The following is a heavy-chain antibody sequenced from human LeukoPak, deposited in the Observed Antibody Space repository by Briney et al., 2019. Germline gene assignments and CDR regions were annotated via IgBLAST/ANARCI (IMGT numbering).Heavy chain of an antibody. CDR2: IYWDDDR. Sequence: ESGPTLFNPTHPLTLTFTFSGFSLHTRGVGGGWIRQPPGRALEWLALIYWDDDRRYSPSLKSRLTITKDTSKNQVVLTMTNMDPVDTATYFCAHRKNYYDSSVFDNWGQGTLVTVSS. D-gene: IGHD3-22*01. CDR1: GFSLHTRGVG. J-gene: IGHJ4*02. V-gene: IGHV2-5*02. CDR3: AHRKNYYDSSVFDN.